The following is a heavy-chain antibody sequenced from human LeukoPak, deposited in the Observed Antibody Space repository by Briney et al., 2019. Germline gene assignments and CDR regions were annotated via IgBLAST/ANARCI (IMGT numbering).Heavy chain of an antibody. V-gene: IGHV3-30-3*01. D-gene: IGHD4-17*01. CDR3: AREGTVTMDAFDI. Sequence: GRSLRLSCAASGFTFSSYAMHWVRQAPGKGLGWVAVISYDGSNKYYANSVKGRFTISRDNSKNTLYPQMNSLRAEDTAVYYCAREGTVTMDAFDIWGQGTMVTVSS. CDR2: ISYDGSNK. CDR1: GFTFSSYA. J-gene: IGHJ3*02.